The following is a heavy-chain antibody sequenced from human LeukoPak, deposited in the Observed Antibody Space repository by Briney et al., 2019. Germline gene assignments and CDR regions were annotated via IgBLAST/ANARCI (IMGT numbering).Heavy chain of an antibody. CDR2: INPSGCST. Sequence: GASVKVSCKASGYTFTSYYMHWVRQAPGQGLEWMGIINPSGCSTSYAQKFQGRVTMTRDTSTSTVYMELSSLRSEDTAVYYCAREMVRGNWFDPWGQGTLVTVSS. D-gene: IGHD3-10*01. CDR3: AREMVRGNWFDP. J-gene: IGHJ5*02. V-gene: IGHV1-46*01. CDR1: GYTFTSYY.